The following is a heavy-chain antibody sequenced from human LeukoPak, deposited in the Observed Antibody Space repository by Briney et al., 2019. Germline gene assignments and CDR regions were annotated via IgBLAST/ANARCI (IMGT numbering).Heavy chain of an antibody. J-gene: IGHJ6*02. CDR3: ARVAYYYYYGMDV. CDR2: IIPILGIA. CDR1: GGTFSSYA. Sequence: ASVKVSCKASGGTFSSYAISWVRQAPGQGLEWMGRIIPILGIANYARKFQGRVTITADKSTSTAYMELSSLRSEDTAVYYCARVAYYYYYGMDVWGQGTAVTVSS. V-gene: IGHV1-69*04.